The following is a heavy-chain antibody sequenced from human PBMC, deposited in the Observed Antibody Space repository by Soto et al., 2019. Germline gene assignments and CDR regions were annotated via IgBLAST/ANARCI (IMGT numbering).Heavy chain of an antibody. V-gene: IGHV3-48*02. J-gene: IGHJ6*02. Sequence: PGGSLRLSCAASGFTFSSYSMNWVRQAPGKGLEWVSYISSSSSTIYYADSVKGRFTISRDNAKNSLYLQMNSLRDEDTAVYYCARDSPKLYYYYGMDVWGQGTTVTVSS. CDR3: ARDSPKLYYYYGMDV. CDR1: GFTFSSYS. CDR2: ISSSSSTI.